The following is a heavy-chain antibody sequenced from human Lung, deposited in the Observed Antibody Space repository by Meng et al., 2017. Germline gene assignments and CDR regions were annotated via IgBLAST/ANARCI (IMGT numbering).Heavy chain of an antibody. V-gene: IGHV1-2*06. Sequence: QVPLVQSWAEVKKPGASVKVSCKPSGYNFPDYWLHWVRRAPGQGLEWMGRIDPKSGDTHYAQRFQGRVTMTRDTSISTTYMELSRLRSDDTAVYYCVRDEDISAAGKLFGDYWGQGTLVTVSS. CDR2: IDPKSGDT. J-gene: IGHJ4*02. D-gene: IGHD6-13*01. CDR3: VRDEDISAAGKLFGDY. CDR1: GYNFPDYW.